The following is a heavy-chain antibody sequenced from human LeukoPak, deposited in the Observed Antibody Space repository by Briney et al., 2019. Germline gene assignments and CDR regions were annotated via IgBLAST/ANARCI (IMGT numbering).Heavy chain of an antibody. CDR2: IYYSGST. CDR3: ARVIRAFDI. J-gene: IGHJ3*02. Sequence: SETLSLTCTVLGGAIRGYYWSWFGQPPGKGLERIGNIYYSGSTNYNPSLKSRVTISVDTSKNQFSLKLSSVTAADTAMYYCARVIRAFDIWGQGTVVTVSS. CDR1: GGAIRGYY. V-gene: IGHV4-59*01. D-gene: IGHD2/OR15-2a*01.